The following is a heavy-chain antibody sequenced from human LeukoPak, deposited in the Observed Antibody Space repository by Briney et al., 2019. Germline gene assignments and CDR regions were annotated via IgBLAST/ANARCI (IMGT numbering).Heavy chain of an antibody. CDR2: ISYDGSNK. D-gene: IGHD5-18*01. CDR1: GFTFSSYA. CDR3: ASGVWYSYGYEDY. Sequence: PEGSLRLSCAASGFTFSSYAMHWVRQAPGKGLEWVAVISYDGSNKYYADSVKGRFTISRDNSKNTLYLQMNSLRAEDTAVYYCASGVWYSYGYEDYWGQGTLVTVSS. V-gene: IGHV3-30*04. J-gene: IGHJ4*02.